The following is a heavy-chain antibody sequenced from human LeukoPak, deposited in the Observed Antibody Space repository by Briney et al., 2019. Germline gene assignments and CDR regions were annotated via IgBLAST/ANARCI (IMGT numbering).Heavy chain of an antibody. CDR2: IYHSGST. V-gene: IGHV4-30-2*01. J-gene: IGHJ3*02. CDR3: HYSSSWYDAFDI. CDR1: GGSISSGGYY. D-gene: IGHD6-13*01. Sequence: PSETLSLTCTVSGGSISSGGYYWSWIRQPPGKGLEWIGYIYHSGSTYYNPSLKSRVTISVDTSKNQFSLKLSSVTAADTAVYYCHYSSSWYDAFDIWGQGTMVTVSS.